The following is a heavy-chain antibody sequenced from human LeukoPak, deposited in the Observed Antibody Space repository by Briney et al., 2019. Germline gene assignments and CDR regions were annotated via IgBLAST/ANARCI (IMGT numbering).Heavy chain of an antibody. J-gene: IGHJ4*02. Sequence: PGGSLRLSCADSGFTFGRYWMTWVRQAPGKGLEWVANIKQDGSEKHYVDSVKGRFTISRDNAKNSLYLQMNSLRAEDTAVYYCARVPYDTTGYSWFGLDYWGQGTLVTVSS. CDR1: GFTFGRYW. D-gene: IGHD3-22*01. CDR2: IKQDGSEK. V-gene: IGHV3-7*01. CDR3: ARVPYDTTGYSWFGLDY.